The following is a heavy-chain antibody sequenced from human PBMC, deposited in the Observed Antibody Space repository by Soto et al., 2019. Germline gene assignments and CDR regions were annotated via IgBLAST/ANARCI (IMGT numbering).Heavy chain of an antibody. CDR1: GFTFSSYS. J-gene: IGHJ6*02. CDR3: ARERGGPSYYYYYYGMDV. CDR2: ISSSSSYI. D-gene: IGHD1-26*01. V-gene: IGHV3-21*01. Sequence: EVQLVESGGGLVKPGGSLRLSCAASGFTFSSYSMNWVRQAPGKGLEWVSSISSSSSYIYYADSVKGRFTISRDNAKNSLYLQMNSLRAEDTAVYYCARERGGPSYYYYYYGMDVWCQGTTVTVSS.